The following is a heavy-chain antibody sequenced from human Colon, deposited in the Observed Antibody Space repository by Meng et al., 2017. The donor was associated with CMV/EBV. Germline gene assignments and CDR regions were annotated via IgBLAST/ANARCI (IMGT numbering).Heavy chain of an antibody. Sequence: QVQLVQSGAEVKKPGPSVKVSCKASGGTFDTSTFNWVRQAPGQGLEWMGGIIPMFGSPSYSQKFRGRVTITADELEVNSLRSEDTAVYYCERVGGWIGSSSIFGWFDPWGQGTLVTVSS. CDR2: IIPMFGSP. J-gene: IGHJ5*02. D-gene: IGHD6-6*01. CDR1: GGTFDTST. CDR3: ERVGGWIGSSSIFGWFDP. V-gene: IGHV1-69*01.